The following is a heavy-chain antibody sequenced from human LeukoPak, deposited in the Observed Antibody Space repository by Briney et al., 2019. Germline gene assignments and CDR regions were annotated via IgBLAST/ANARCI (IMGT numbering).Heavy chain of an antibody. CDR2: ISAYNGNT. Sequence: GASVKVSCKASGYTFTSYGISWVRQAPGQGLEWMGWISAYNGNTNYAQKLQGRVTMTTDTSTSTAYMELRSLRSDDTAVYYCARTIPPGIAAAGTGYWYFDLWGRGTLVTVSS. J-gene: IGHJ2*01. CDR3: ARTIPPGIAAAGTGYWYFDL. CDR1: GYTFTSYG. V-gene: IGHV1-18*01. D-gene: IGHD6-13*01.